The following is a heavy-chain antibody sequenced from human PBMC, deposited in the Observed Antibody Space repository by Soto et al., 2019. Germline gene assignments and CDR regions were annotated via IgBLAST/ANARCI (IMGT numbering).Heavy chain of an antibody. V-gene: IGHV4-59*01. CDR3: ARVPTRQNDSSGYP. CDR2: IYYSGST. D-gene: IGHD3-22*01. CDR1: VGSISIYY. J-gene: IGHJ5*02. Sequence: PSETLSLTCTFSVGSISIYYWSWIRQPPGKGLEWIGYIYYSGSTNYNPSLKSRVTISVDTSKNQFSLKLSSVTAADTAVYYCARVPTRQNDSSGYPWGQGTMVTVSS.